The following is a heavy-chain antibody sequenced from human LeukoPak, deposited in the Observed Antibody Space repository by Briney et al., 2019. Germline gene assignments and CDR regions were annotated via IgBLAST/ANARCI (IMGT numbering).Heavy chain of an antibody. CDR1: GFTFSSYA. V-gene: IGHV3-23*01. CDR3: AKDSADYYDSSGYYLPPIDY. J-gene: IGHJ4*02. CDR2: ISGSGGST. Sequence: GGSLRLSCAASGFTFSSYAMSWVRQAPGKGLEWVSAISGSGGSTYYADSVKGRFTIPRDNSKNTLYLQMNSLRAEDTAVYYCAKDSADYYDSSGYYLPPIDYWGQGTLVTVSS. D-gene: IGHD3-22*01.